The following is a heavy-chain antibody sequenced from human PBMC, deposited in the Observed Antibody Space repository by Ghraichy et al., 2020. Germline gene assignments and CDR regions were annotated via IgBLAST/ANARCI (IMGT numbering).Heavy chain of an antibody. CDR3: ARLQQQWLPRGNWFDP. D-gene: IGHD6-19*01. V-gene: IGHV5-51*01. Sequence: GESLNISCKGSGYSFTSYWIGWVRQMPGKGLEWMGIIYPGDSDTRYSPSFQGQVTISADKSISTAYLQWSSLKASDTAMYYCARLQQQWLPRGNWFDPWGQGTLVTVSS. J-gene: IGHJ5*02. CDR1: GYSFTSYW. CDR2: IYPGDSDT.